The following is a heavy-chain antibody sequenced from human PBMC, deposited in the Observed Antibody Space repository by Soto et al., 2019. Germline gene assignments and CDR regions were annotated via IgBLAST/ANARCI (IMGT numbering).Heavy chain of an antibody. Sequence: PSETLSLTCTVSGVSIISGDYYWILIRQPPGKGLEWIGYIYYSGSTYYNPSLKSRVTISVDTSKNQFSLKLSSVTAADTAVYYCARERPDGARLDPWGQGTLVTVSS. V-gene: IGHV4-30-4*01. CDR3: ARERPDGARLDP. J-gene: IGHJ5*02. D-gene: IGHD6-6*01. CDR2: IYYSGST. CDR1: GVSIISGDYY.